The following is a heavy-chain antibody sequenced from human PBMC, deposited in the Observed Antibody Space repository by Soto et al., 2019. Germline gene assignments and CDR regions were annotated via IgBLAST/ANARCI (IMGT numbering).Heavy chain of an antibody. J-gene: IGHJ5*02. CDR3: ARSALYYDFWSGYYASGYEMNWFDP. Sequence: PGGSLRLSCAASGFTFSSYAMHWVRQAPGKGLEWVAVISHDGSNKYYADSVKGRFTISRDNSKNTLYLQMNSLRAEDTAVYYCARSALYYDFWSGYYASGYEMNWFDPWGQGTQVTVSS. D-gene: IGHD3-3*01. CDR1: GFTFSSYA. CDR2: ISHDGSNK. V-gene: IGHV3-30-3*01.